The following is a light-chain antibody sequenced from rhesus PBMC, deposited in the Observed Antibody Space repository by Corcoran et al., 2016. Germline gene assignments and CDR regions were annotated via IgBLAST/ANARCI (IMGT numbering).Light chain of an antibody. V-gene: IGKV1-22*01. CDR1: QSISNW. CDR2: KAS. Sequence: DIQMTQSPSSLSASVGDTVTITCRASQSISNWLAWYQQKPGKAPKLLIYKASPVPSGVSSRVSGSASGTDFTLTISSLHSEDFATYYCQQYNSSPYCFGLVTKVEIK. J-gene: IGKJ2*01. CDR3: QQYNSSPYC.